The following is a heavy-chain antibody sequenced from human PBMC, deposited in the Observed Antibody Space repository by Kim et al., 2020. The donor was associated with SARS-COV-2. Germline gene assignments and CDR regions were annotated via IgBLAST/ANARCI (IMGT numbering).Heavy chain of an antibody. D-gene: IGHD4-17*01. CDR1: GFTVSSNY. V-gene: IGHV3-53*04. Sequence: GGSLRLSCAASGFTVSSNYMSWVRQAPGKGLEWVSVIYSGGSTYYADSVKGRFTISRHNSKNTLYLQMNSLRAEDTAVYYCASGSYGDYPPAWYYWGQGTLVTVSS. J-gene: IGHJ4*02. CDR3: ASGSYGDYPPAWYY. CDR2: IYSGGST.